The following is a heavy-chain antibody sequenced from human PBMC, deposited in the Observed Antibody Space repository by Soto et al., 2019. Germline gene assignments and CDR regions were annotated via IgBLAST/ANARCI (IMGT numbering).Heavy chain of an antibody. CDR1: GYIFTDYW. CDR3: TRLISPVAARPS. Sequence: GESLKISCKGSGYIFTDYWIAWVRQLPGQRPEWMGIIYPGDSDTRYSPSFKGQVTISADQSINPAYLQWRSLEASVTAMYYCTRLISPVAARPSWGQGTLVTVSS. D-gene: IGHD6-25*01. J-gene: IGHJ4*02. V-gene: IGHV5-51*01. CDR2: IYPGDSDT.